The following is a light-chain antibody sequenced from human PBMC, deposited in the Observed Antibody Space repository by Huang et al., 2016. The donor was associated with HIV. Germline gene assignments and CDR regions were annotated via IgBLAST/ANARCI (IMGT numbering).Light chain of an antibody. J-gene: IGKJ2*01. CDR1: QYISTN. CDR2: DAS. V-gene: IGKV3-15*01. Sequence: ERVMTQSPDTLSVSPGERATLTCRASQYISTNLAWYQQKPGQAPRLLIYDASTRVDDIPARFSGSGSGTEFTLAISSLQSEDFAVYYCLQYNNWPRTFGQGTKLEIK. CDR3: LQYNNWPRT.